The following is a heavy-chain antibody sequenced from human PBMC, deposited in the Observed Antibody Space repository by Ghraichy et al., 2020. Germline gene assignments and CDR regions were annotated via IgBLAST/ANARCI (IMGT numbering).Heavy chain of an antibody. CDR1: GFTFAAYA. D-gene: IGHD2-2*01. Sequence: GGSLRLSCAASGFTFAAYAMAWVRQAPGKGLEWVSTISGSGGNRHYTDSVKGRFTISRDNSKNTLYLQMNSLRAEDTAVYFCARDPGYCSTATCYAEGGWFDAWGQGTLDTVSS. CDR2: ISGSGGNR. J-gene: IGHJ5*02. CDR3: ARDPGYCSTATCYAEGGWFDA. V-gene: IGHV3-23*01.